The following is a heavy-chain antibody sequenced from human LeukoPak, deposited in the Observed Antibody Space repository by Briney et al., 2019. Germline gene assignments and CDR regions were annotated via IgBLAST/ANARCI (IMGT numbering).Heavy chain of an antibody. D-gene: IGHD3-10*01. Sequence: QPGGSLRLSCAVSGFSVRTTYMSWVRQAPGKGPEWVSVVYTGGGTDYADSVKGRFTISRDNSKNTLYLQMNSLRAEDTAVYYCAKVVRGSGSYYSLDYWGQGTLVTVSS. CDR3: AKVVRGSGSYYSLDY. J-gene: IGHJ4*02. V-gene: IGHV3-53*05. CDR2: VYTGGGT. CDR1: GFSVRTTY.